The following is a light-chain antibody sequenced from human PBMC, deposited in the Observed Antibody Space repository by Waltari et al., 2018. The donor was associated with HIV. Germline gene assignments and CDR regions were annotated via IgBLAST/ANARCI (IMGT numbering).Light chain of an antibody. CDR2: DVS. CDR1: SSDIGGYNY. Sequence: QSALTQPASLSGSPGQSITISCTGTSSDIGGYNYVSCYQHHQGKAPKLMIYDVSKRPAGVANRFSVSKSGNTASLPISGLQAGDVADYYCSSYTTGSKLIVGGGTKLTVV. CDR3: SSYTTGSKLI. V-gene: IGLV2-14*03. J-gene: IGLJ2*01.